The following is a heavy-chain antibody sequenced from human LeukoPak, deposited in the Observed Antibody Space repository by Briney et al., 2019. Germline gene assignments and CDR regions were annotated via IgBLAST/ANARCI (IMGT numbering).Heavy chain of an antibody. V-gene: IGHV3-21*01. CDR2: ISSGSSYI. D-gene: IGHD6-19*01. CDR1: GFTFSSYN. J-gene: IGHJ4*02. Sequence: GGSLRLSCAASGFTFSSYNMNWVRQAPGKGLEWVSSISSGSSYIYYADSVKGRFTISRDNAKNSLYLQMNSLRAEDTAVYYCARDHGSGWALDYWGQGTLVTVSS. CDR3: ARDHGSGWALDY.